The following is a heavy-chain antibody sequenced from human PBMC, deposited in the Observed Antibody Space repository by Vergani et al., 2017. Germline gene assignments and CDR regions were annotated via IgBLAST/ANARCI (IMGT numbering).Heavy chain of an antibody. CDR1: GFTFSSYA. D-gene: IGHD5-18*01. Sequence: EVQLLESGGGLVQPGGSLRLSCAASGFTFSSYAMSWVRQAPGKGLEWVSAISGSGGSTYYADSVKGRFTISRDNSKNTLYLQMNILRADETAVYDCASDRGGSSQLWSNYYYYYGMDVWGQGTTVTVSS. CDR2: ISGSGGST. J-gene: IGHJ6*02. CDR3: ASDRGGSSQLWSNYYYYYGMDV. V-gene: IGHV3-23*01.